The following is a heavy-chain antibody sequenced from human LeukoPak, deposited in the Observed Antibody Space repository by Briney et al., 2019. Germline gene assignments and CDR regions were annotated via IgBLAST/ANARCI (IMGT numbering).Heavy chain of an antibody. V-gene: IGHV1-2*02. D-gene: IGHD3-22*01. Sequence: ASVKVSCKASGYTFTGYYMHWVRQAPGQGLEWMGWINPNSGGTNYAQKFQGRVTMTRDTSIGTAYMELSRLRSDDTAVYYCARAENTMTHLDYWGQGTLVTVSS. CDR1: GYTFTGYY. J-gene: IGHJ4*02. CDR2: INPNSGGT. CDR3: ARAENTMTHLDY.